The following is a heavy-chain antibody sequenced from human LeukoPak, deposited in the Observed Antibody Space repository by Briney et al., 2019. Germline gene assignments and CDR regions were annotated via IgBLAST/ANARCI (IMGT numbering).Heavy chain of an antibody. CDR3: ARGGGGYAFDI. CDR2: IYYSGST. V-gene: IGHV4-59*02. J-gene: IGHJ3*02. D-gene: IGHD3-16*01. Sequence: KPSETLSLTCTVSGGSVSSYYWSWIRQPPGKGLEWIGYIYYSGSTNYNPSLKSRVTISVDTSKNQFSLKLSFVTAADTAVYYCARGGGGYAFDIWGQGTMVTVSS. CDR1: GGSVSSYY.